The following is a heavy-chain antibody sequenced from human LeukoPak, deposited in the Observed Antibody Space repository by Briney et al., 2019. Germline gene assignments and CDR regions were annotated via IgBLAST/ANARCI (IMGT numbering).Heavy chain of an antibody. CDR1: GFTFSSYA. CDR3: ASSYSTSAQKIDY. J-gene: IGHJ4*02. D-gene: IGHD6-6*01. Sequence: LRLSCAASGFTFSSYAMSWVRQAPGKGLEWIGSNAYYNPSLKSRVTISLDTSKNQFSLKLSSLTAADTAVYYCASSYSTSAQKIDYWGQGTLVTVSS. V-gene: IGHV4-38-2*01.